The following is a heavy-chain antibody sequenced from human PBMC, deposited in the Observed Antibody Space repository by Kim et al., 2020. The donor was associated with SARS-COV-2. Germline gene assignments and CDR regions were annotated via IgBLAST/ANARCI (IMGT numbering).Heavy chain of an antibody. CDR3: ARDRSGDGYNWDISVGGFDY. CDR1: GGSISSYY. Sequence: SETLSLTCTVSGGSISSYYWSWIRQPPGKGLEWIGYIYYSGSTNYNPSLKSRVTISVDTSKNQFSLKLSSVTAADTAVYYCARDRSGDGYNWDISVGGFDYWGQGTLVTVSS. D-gene: IGHD5-12*01. CDR2: IYYSGST. V-gene: IGHV4-59*01. J-gene: IGHJ4*02.